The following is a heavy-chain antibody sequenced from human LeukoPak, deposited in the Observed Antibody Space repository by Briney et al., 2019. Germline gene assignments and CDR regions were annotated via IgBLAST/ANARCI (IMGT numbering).Heavy chain of an antibody. D-gene: IGHD2-15*01. J-gene: IGHJ4*02. CDR2: VSSSGSTI. CDR1: GFTFSDYY. Sequence: PGGSLRLSCAASGFTFSDYYMSWIRQAAGKGLEWVSYVSSSGSTIYYADSVKGRFTISRDNAKNSLYLQMNSLRAEDTAVYYCARAQSIYCSGGSCHPAYWGQGTLVTVSS. V-gene: IGHV3-11*01. CDR3: ARAQSIYCSGGSCHPAY.